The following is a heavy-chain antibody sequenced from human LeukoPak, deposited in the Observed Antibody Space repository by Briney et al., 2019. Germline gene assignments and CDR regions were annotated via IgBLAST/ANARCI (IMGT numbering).Heavy chain of an antibody. CDR3: ARPEGGYCTNGVCYGPLDY. Sequence: ASVKVSCKASGYTFTSYGISWVRQAPGQGLEWMGWISAYNGNTNYAQKLQGRVTMTTDTSTSTAYMELRSLRSDDAAVYYRARPEGGYCTNGVCYGPLDYWGQGTLVTVSS. J-gene: IGHJ4*02. V-gene: IGHV1-18*01. D-gene: IGHD2-8*01. CDR1: GYTFTSYG. CDR2: ISAYNGNT.